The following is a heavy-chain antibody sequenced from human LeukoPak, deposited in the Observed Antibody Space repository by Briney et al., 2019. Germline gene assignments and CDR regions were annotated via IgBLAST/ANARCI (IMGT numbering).Heavy chain of an antibody. V-gene: IGHV4-59*01. CDR1: GGSISSYY. J-gene: IGHJ6*03. CDR3: ARSGSYYYDSSGYYNYYHYMDV. D-gene: IGHD3-22*01. CDR2: IYYSGST. Sequence: SETLSLTCTVSGGSISSYYWSWIRQPPGKGLEWIGYIYYSGSTSYNPSLKSRVTISVDTSKNQFSLKLSSVTAADTAVYYCARSGSYYYDSSGYYNYYHYMDVWGKGTTVTVSS.